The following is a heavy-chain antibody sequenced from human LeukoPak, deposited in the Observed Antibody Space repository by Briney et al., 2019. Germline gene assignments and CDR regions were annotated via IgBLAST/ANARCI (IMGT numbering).Heavy chain of an antibody. V-gene: IGHV4-4*07. J-gene: IGHJ5*02. CDR3: ARVATLRFLEWSNWFDP. CDR1: GGSISSYY. CDR2: IYTSGST. D-gene: IGHD3-3*01. Sequence: SETLSLTCTVSGGSISSYYWSWIRQPAGKGLEWIGRIYTSGSTNYNPSLKSRVTMSVATSKNQFSLKLSSVTAADTAVYYCARVATLRFLEWSNWFDPWGQGTLVTVSS.